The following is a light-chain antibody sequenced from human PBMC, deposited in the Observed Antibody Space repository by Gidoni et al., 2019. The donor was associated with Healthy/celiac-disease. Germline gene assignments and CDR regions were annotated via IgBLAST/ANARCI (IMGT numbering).Light chain of an antibody. CDR2: AAS. CDR3: QQSYSTLPLT. Sequence: DIEMTQSPSSLSASVGDRVTITRRASQSISSYLNWYQQKPGKAPKLLIYAASSLQSVVPSRFSGIGSGTDFTLTISSLQPEDFATYYCQQSYSTLPLTFGGGTKVEIK. CDR1: QSISSY. J-gene: IGKJ4*01. V-gene: IGKV1-39*01.